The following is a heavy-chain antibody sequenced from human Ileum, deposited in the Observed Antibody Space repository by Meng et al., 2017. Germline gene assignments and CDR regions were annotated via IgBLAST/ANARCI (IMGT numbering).Heavy chain of an antibody. CDR3: TIRGVLYNWFDP. CDR2: INHSGST. Sequence: QVQLRQWGAGLLKPSETLSLTCAVYGGSFSCYYWSWSRQPPGKGLELIGEINHSGSTNYNPSLKSRVTISVDTSKNQFSLKLSSVTAADTAVYCCTIRGVLYNWFDPWGQGTLVTVSS. D-gene: IGHD3-10*01. CDR1: GGSFSCYY. V-gene: IGHV4-34*01. J-gene: IGHJ5*02.